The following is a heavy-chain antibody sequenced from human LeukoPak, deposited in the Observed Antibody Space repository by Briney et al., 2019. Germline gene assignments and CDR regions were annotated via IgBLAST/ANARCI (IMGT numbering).Heavy chain of an antibody. V-gene: IGHV1-69*13. D-gene: IGHD3-16*01. J-gene: IGHJ3*01. CDR1: GGTLSTYA. Sequence: SVRVSCKASGGTLSTYAFTWVRQAPGQGLEWMGGIIPVFQTADSAQKFQGRVTMTADESTGIVYMELSSLTYDDTAVYYCARDWGPRVKASYDLWGQGTMVTVSS. CDR2: IIPVFQTA. CDR3: ARDWGPRVKASYDL.